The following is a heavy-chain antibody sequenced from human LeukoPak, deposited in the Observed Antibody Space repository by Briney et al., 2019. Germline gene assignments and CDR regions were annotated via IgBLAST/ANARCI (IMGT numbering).Heavy chain of an antibody. D-gene: IGHD3-9*01. CDR3: ARYHIILPGGFFDS. Sequence: PSETLSLTCTVSGGSISGYYWSWVRQAPGKELEWIGYIYDTGSTNYSPSLKSRVTISADTSKHQFSLKLSTVTAADTAVYYCARYHIILPGGFFDSWGQGMLVIVSS. J-gene: IGHJ4*02. CDR2: IYDTGST. CDR1: GGSISGYY. V-gene: IGHV4-59*08.